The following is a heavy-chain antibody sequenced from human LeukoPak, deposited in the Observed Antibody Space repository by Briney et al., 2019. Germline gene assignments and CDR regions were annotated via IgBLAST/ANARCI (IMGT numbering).Heavy chain of an antibody. D-gene: IGHD1-26*01. J-gene: IGHJ4*02. Sequence: ASVKVSCKASGYTFTSYGMRWVRQAPGQGLEWMGWISAYNGDTNYAQKLQGKVTMTTDTSTSTAYMELRSLRSGDTAVYYCARDWSGDWGQGTLVTVSS. CDR2: ISAYNGDT. CDR1: GYTFTSYG. V-gene: IGHV1-18*01. CDR3: ARDWSGD.